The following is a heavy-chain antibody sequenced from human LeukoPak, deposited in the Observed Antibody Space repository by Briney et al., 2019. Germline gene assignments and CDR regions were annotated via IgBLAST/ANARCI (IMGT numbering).Heavy chain of an antibody. CDR1: GFTFSSYG. Sequence: PGGSLRLSCAASGFTFSSYGMHWVRQAPATGLEWVSFIRYDGTIKYYADSVKGRFTITRDNSKSTLYLQMNSLRAEDTAVYYCARSAVAGRGGYYFDYWGQGTLVTVSS. D-gene: IGHD6-19*01. CDR3: ARSAVAGRGGYYFDY. CDR2: IRYDGTIK. V-gene: IGHV3-33*08. J-gene: IGHJ4*02.